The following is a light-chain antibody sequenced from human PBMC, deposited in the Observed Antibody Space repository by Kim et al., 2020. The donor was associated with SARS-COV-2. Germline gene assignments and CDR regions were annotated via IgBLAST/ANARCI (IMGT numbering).Light chain of an antibody. Sequence: GQTVRITCQGDSLRIYYASWYQQKPGQAPVLVIYGKNNRPSGIPDRFSGSSAGNTASLTITGAQAEDEADYYCNSRDSSGNHPVVFGGGTQLTVL. CDR2: GKN. J-gene: IGLJ2*01. CDR3: NSRDSSGNHPVV. CDR1: SLRIYY. V-gene: IGLV3-19*01.